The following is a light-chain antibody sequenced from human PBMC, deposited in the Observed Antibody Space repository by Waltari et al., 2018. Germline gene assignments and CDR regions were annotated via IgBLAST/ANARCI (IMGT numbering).Light chain of an antibody. CDR1: SSDVGSYNL. CDR2: EVN. V-gene: IGLV2-23*02. CDR3: CSYAGSSTFEV. J-gene: IGLJ3*02. Sequence: QSALTQPASVSGSPGQSITISCTGTSSDVGSYNLVSWYQQHPGKAPKVMIYEVNKRPSGVSNRFSGSKSGNTASLTISGLQAEDEADYYCCSYAGSSTFEVFGGGTRLTVL.